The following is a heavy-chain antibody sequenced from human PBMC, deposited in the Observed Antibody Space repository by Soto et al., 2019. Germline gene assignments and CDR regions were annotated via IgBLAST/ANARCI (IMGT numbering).Heavy chain of an antibody. J-gene: IGHJ4*02. CDR1: GFSFSHYA. V-gene: IGHV3-30-3*01. Sequence: QVQLMESGGGVVQPGRSLRLSCAASGFSFSHYAMHWVRQTPGRGLEWVTIISDDGSNKDYADSVNGRFTISRDNSRNILYLQMDSLRPEDTALYYCATDYGRALTKGYYFDKWGQGTLVTVSS. D-gene: IGHD4-17*01. CDR3: ATDYGRALTKGYYFDK. CDR2: ISDDGSNK.